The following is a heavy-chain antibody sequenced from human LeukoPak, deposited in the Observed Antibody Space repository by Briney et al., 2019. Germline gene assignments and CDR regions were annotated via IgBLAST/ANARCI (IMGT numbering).Heavy chain of an antibody. CDR1: GGSISSSSYY. V-gene: IGHV4-39*01. J-gene: IGHJ4*02. CDR2: IYYSGNT. D-gene: IGHD6-19*01. CDR3: ASQGAVAAFPPVEDY. Sequence: SEPLSLPCPFAGGSISSSSYYGGWIRQPPGKGLGWIWSIYYSGNTYYTPSRKSQFTISIDTSKNQFSLKLSSVTAADTAVYYCASQGAVAAFPPVEDYWGQGTLVPASS.